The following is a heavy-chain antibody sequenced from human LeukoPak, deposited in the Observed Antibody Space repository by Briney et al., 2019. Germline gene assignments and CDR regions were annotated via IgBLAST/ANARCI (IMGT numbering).Heavy chain of an antibody. CDR2: IFHSGST. CDR1: GGSFSGYY. Sequence: SETLSLTCAVYGGSFSGYYWSWIRQPPGKGLEWIGNIFHSGSTYYNPSLKSRVTISVDTSKNQFSLKLTSVTAADTAVYYCARRRLVEENFAYWGQGTLVTVSS. D-gene: IGHD1-26*01. V-gene: IGHV4-34*12. J-gene: IGHJ4*02. CDR3: ARRRLVEENFAY.